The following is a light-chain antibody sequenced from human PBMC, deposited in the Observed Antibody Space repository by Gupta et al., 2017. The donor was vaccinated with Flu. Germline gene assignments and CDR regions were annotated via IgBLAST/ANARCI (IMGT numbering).Light chain of an antibody. J-gene: IGKJ1*01. Sequence: EIVLTQSPATLSLSTGERSTRSCRASQSINNYVEWYQQRPGQAPRLLIYDASNRDSGIPARFSGSGCGTEFTLTSSNLEPEEFAVYYCQQRSNYPWAFGQGTEVEIK. CDR1: QSINNY. V-gene: IGKV3-11*01. CDR3: QQRSNYPWA. CDR2: DAS.